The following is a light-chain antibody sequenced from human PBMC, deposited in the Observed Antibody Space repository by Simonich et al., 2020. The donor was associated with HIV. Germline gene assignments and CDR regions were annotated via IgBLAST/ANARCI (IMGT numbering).Light chain of an antibody. CDR2: AAS. J-gene: IGKJ1*01. Sequence: DIQMTQSPSSLSASVGDRVTITCRDSQSISSYLNWYQQKPGKAPKLLIYAASSLQSGVPSRFSGSGSGTDFTLTISSLQPEDFATYYCQHSYSTPRTFGQGTKVEIK. CDR1: QSISSY. CDR3: QHSYSTPRT. V-gene: IGKV1-39*01.